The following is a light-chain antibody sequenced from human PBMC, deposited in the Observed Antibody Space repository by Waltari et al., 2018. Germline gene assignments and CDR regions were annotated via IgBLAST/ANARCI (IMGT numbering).Light chain of an antibody. CDR3: QQYNNWWT. V-gene: IGKV3-15*01. CDR2: GAS. J-gene: IGKJ1*01. CDR1: QSVSSN. Sequence: EIVMTQSPATLSVSPGERATLSCRASQSVSSNLAWYQQKPGQAPRLLIYGASTRATGIRARFSGSGSGTEVTLSISSLQSEDFAVYYCQQYNNWWTFGQGTKVEIK.